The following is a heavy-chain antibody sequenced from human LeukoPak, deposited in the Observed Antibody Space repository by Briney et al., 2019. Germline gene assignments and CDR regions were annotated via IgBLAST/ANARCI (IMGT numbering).Heavy chain of an antibody. Sequence: SQTLSLTCAISGDSVSSNSAAWNWIGQSPSRGLEWLGRTYYRSKWYNDYAVSVKSRITINPDTSKNQFSLQLNSVTPEDTAVYYCARDYRSGYDTYYYYYGMDVWGKGTTVTVSS. J-gene: IGHJ6*04. CDR3: ARDYRSGYDTYYYYYGMDV. V-gene: IGHV6-1*01. CDR1: GDSVSSNSAA. CDR2: TYYRSKWYN. D-gene: IGHD5-12*01.